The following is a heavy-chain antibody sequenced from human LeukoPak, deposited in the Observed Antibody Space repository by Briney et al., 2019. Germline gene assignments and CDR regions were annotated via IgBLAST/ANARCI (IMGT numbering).Heavy chain of an antibody. CDR3: ARHSSSYYDFDY. J-gene: IGHJ4*02. D-gene: IGHD6-13*01. CDR1: GGSISNDY. CDR2: IHYSRST. V-gene: IGHV4-59*08. Sequence: PSETLSLTYTVSGGSISNDYWSWIQQPPGKGLEWIGYIHYSRSTNYNPSLKSRVTISVDTSKNQFSLMLSAVTAADTAVYYCARHSSSYYDFDYWGQGTLVTVSS.